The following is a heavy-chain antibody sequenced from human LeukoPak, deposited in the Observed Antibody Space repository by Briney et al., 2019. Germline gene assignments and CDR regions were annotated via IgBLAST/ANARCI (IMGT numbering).Heavy chain of an antibody. CDR1: GFTFSNYA. CDR2: VIGSGGST. V-gene: IGHV3-23*01. J-gene: IGHJ4*02. D-gene: IGHD1-26*01. Sequence: GGSLRLSCAASGFTFSNYAMSCVRQAPGKGLEWISTVIGSGGSTYYAVSVRGRFTISRDDSKNTLYLQMNSLRAEDTALYYCAKGRGSSSYYHFDYWGQRTLVSVSS. CDR3: AKGRGSSSYYHFDY.